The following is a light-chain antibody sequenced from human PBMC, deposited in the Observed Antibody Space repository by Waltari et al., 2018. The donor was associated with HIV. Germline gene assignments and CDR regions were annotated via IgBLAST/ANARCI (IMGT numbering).Light chain of an antibody. CDR2: WAS. CDR3: QQYYTTPQT. Sequence: DIVMTQSPDSLAVSLGERATINCKSSRSILYSSNNKNYLAWYQQKPGQPPMLPIYWASTRESGVPDRFSGSGSGTDFTLTISSLQAEDVAVYYCQQYYTTPQTFGQGTKVEIK. CDR1: RSILYSSNNKNY. J-gene: IGKJ1*01. V-gene: IGKV4-1*01.